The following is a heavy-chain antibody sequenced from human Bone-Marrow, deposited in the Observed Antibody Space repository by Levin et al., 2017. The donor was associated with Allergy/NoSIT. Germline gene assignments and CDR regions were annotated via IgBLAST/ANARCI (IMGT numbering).Heavy chain of an antibody. J-gene: IGHJ3*02. D-gene: IGHD5-12*01. CDR2: ISYDGHNK. V-gene: IGHV3-30*18. CDR1: GFTFGNYG. CDR3: AKDESWGLRLEDGFET. Sequence: RSGGSLRLSCAASGFTFGNYGMHWVRQAPDKGLEWVALISYDGHNKFYGDSVKGRFTISRDNSKKTVYLQMDRVRADDTALYYCAKDESWGLRLEDGFETWGQGAMVAVSS.